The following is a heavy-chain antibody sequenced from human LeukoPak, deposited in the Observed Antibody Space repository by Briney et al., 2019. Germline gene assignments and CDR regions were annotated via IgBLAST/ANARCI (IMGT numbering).Heavy chain of an antibody. CDR1: GFSFKTYA. CDR2: ISGSGGSI. Sequence: GGSLRLSCAASGFSFKTYAMNWVRQAPGKGLEWVSGISGSGGSIYYADSVKGRFTISRDNSKNTLYLQMNSLRAEDTAVYYCAKDRSTISPYYFDFWGQGTLVIVSS. CDR3: AKDRSTISPYYFDF. J-gene: IGHJ4*02. D-gene: IGHD5-12*01. V-gene: IGHV3-23*01.